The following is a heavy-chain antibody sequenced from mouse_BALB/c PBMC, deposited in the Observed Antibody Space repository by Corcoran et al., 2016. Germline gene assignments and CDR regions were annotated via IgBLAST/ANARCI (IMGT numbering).Heavy chain of an antibody. V-gene: IGHV14-1*02. Sequence: EVQLQQSGAEIVRPGALVKLSCKASGFNIKDYYMHWVKQRHEQGLEWIGWIDPENGNTIYDPKFQGKASITADTSSNTAYLQLSSLTSEDTAVYYCAGGNVFDYWGQGTTLTVSS. J-gene: IGHJ2*01. CDR2: IDPENGNT. CDR3: AGGNVFDY. D-gene: IGHD2-1*01. CDR1: GFNIKDYY.